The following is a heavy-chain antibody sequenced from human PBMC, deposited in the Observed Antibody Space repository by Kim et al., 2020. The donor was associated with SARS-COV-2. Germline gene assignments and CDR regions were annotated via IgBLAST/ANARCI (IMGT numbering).Heavy chain of an antibody. V-gene: IGHV3-23*01. CDR2: ISGGCGNT. CDR1: GFTFGIYA. CDR3: DASDY. Sequence: GGSLRLSCAASGFTFGIYAMSWARQAPGKGLEWVSTISGGCGNTHYADSVKGRFTISRDNSMNTLYLQMNSLRAEDTAVYYCDASDYWGQGTLVTVSP. J-gene: IGHJ4*02.